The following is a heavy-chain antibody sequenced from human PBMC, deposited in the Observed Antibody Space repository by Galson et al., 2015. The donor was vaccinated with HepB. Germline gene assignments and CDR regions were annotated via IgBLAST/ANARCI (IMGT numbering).Heavy chain of an antibody. CDR3: ARSLRSGFDLFYYYGMDV. CDR2: IYTSGST. CDR1: GGSISSYY. Sequence: ETLSLTCTVSGGSISSYYWSWIRQPAGKGLEWIGRIYTSGSTNYNPSLKSRVTMSVDTSKNQFSLKLSTVTAADTAMYYCARSLRSGFDLFYYYGMDVWGQGTTVTVSS. V-gene: IGHV4-4*07. J-gene: IGHJ6*02. D-gene: IGHD5-12*01.